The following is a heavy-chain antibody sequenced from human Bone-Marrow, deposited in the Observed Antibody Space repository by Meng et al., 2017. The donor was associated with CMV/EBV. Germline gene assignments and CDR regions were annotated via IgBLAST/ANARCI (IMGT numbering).Heavy chain of an antibody. V-gene: IGHV1-18*01. CDR1: GYTFTGYG. CDR3: AIDGPDYGDHVNFYY. D-gene: IGHD4-17*01. J-gene: IGHJ4*02. Sequence: APVKVSCKASGYTFTGYGISWLRLAPGQGLEWMAWNSAYNGKTIYAQKFQGRVTMTSDTSTTTAYMELRSLRSDDSAVYYCAIDGPDYGDHVNFYYWGQGRLVTVSS. CDR2: NSAYNGKT.